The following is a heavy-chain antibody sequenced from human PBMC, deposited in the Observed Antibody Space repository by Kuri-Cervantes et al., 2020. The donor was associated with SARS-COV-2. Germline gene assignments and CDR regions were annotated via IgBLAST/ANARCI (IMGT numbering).Heavy chain of an antibody. CDR2: IYYSGST. V-gene: IGHV4-59*01. D-gene: IGHD3-3*01. CDR3: ARVVVWSGYYFDY. CDR1: GGSISSYY. Sequence: GSLRLSCTVSGGSISSYYWSWIRQPPGKGLEWIGYIYYSGSTNYNPSLKSRVTISVDTSKNQFSLKLSSVTAADTAVYYCARVVVWSGYYFDYWGQGTLVTDSS. J-gene: IGHJ4*02.